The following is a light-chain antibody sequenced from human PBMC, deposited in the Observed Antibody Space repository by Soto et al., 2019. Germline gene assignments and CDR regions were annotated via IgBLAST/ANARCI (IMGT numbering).Light chain of an antibody. J-gene: IGKJ1*01. Sequence: DIQMTQSPSTLSASVGDRVTITCRASQSITNRLAWYQQKPGKAPKVLIYDASNLEYGVPSRFSGSGFGTEFILTISSLQPDDFATYWCQHYGGRWTFGQGTKVDIK. CDR1: QSITNR. V-gene: IGKV1-5*01. CDR2: DAS. CDR3: QHYGGRWT.